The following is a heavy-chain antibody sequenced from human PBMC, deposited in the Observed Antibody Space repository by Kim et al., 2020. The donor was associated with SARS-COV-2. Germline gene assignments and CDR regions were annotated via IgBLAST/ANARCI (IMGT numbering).Heavy chain of an antibody. CDR3: AKDIMVGGIAAAPDYYGMDV. CDR2: ISWNSGSI. V-gene: IGHV3-9*01. Sequence: GGSLRLSCAASGFTFDDYAMHWVRQAPGKGLEWVSGISWNSGSIGYADSVKGRFTISRDNAKNSLYLQMNSLRAEDTALYYCAKDIMVGGIAAAPDYYGMDVWGQGTTVTVSS. D-gene: IGHD6-13*01. CDR1: GFTFDDYA. J-gene: IGHJ6*02.